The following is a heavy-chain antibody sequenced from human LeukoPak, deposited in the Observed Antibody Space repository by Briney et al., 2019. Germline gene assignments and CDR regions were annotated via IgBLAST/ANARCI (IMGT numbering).Heavy chain of an antibody. V-gene: IGHV1-8*01. J-gene: IGHJ5*02. D-gene: IGHD2-2*01. CDR1: GYTFTSYD. CDR3: ARLVGCGSTNCYSPDNWFDP. CDR2: LNPNSGST. Sequence: GASVKVSCKASGYTFTSYDINWVRQASGQGLEWMGWLNPNSGSTDSAQQFQGRVTMTRNTSISTAYLELGNLRSEDTAVYYCARLVGCGSTNCYSPDNWFDPWGQGTLVIVSS.